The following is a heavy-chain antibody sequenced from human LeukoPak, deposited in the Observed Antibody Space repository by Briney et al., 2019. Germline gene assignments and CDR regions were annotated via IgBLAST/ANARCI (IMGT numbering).Heavy chain of an antibody. CDR1: GFSFRKSA. Sequence: PGGSLRLSCAASGFSFRKSAMPWVRQVPGKGLEWVTFISWDGNDKRYADSVKGRFTISRDDSKNTLHLQMDSLRPEDTAVYYCAKDYDTKWSLEYWGQGKLVTVSS. CDR2: ISWDGNDK. D-gene: IGHD3-9*01. CDR3: AKDYDTKWSLEY. V-gene: IGHV3-30*02. J-gene: IGHJ4*02.